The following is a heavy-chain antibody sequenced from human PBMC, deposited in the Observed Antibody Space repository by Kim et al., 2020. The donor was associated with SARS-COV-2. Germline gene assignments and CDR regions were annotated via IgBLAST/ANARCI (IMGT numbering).Heavy chain of an antibody. Sequence: SETLSLTCTVSGGSISSGGYYWSWIRQHPGKGLEWIGYIYYSGSTYYNPSLKSRVTISVDTSKNQFSLKLSSVTAADTAVYYCARASWIVYGSGSYYNAPFDYWGQGTLVTVSS. D-gene: IGHD3-10*01. V-gene: IGHV4-31*03. CDR3: ARASWIVYGSGSYYNAPFDY. CDR2: IYYSGST. CDR1: GGSISSGGYY. J-gene: IGHJ4*02.